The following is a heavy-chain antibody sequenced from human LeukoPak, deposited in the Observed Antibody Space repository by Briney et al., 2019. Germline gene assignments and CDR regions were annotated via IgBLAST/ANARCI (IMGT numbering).Heavy chain of an antibody. D-gene: IGHD1-26*01. J-gene: IGHJ4*02. Sequence: ASVKVSCKASGYTFTGNYMYWVRQAPGQGLGWMGWINTNTGGANYAQKFQGRVTLTRDTSISTAYMELSRLTSDDTAVYYCARARGSYSFDYGGQGTLVTVSS. CDR1: GYTFTGNY. CDR2: INTNTGGA. CDR3: ARARGSYSFDY. V-gene: IGHV1-2*02.